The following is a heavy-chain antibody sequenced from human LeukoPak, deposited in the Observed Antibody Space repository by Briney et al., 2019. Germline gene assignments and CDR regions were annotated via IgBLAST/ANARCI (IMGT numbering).Heavy chain of an antibody. V-gene: IGHV3-30*03. D-gene: IGHD2-2*01. CDR3: ATSPSVVVVPAAMVY. J-gene: IGHJ4*02. CDR2: ISYDGSNK. Sequence: PGRSLRLSCAASGFTFSSYGMHWVRQAPGKGLEWVAVISYDGSNKYYADSVKGRFTISRDNSKNTLYLQMNSLRAEDTVVYYCATSPSVVVVPAAMVYWGQGTLVTVSS. CDR1: GFTFSSYG.